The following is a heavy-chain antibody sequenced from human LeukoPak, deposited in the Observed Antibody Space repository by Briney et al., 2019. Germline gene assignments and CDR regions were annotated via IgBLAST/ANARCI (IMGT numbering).Heavy chain of an antibody. CDR2: INHSGST. CDR3: ARAEDIVSSNYFDY. Sequence: KSSETLSLTCAVYGGSFSGYYWSWIRQPPGKGLEWIGEINHSGSTNYNPSLKSRVTISVGTSKNQFSLKLSPVTAADTAVYYCARAEDIVSSNYFDYWGQGTLVTVSS. J-gene: IGHJ4*02. D-gene: IGHD2-15*01. CDR1: GGSFSGYY. V-gene: IGHV4-34*01.